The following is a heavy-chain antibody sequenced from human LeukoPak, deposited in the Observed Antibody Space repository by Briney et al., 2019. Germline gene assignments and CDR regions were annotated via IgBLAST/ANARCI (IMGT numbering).Heavy chain of an antibody. J-gene: IGHJ4*02. CDR1: GLTFTNHG. CDR2: VRNDGFDT. V-gene: IGHV3-30*02. Sequence: GGSLGLSCVTSGLTFTNHGFHWLRQAADKGLEWVAFVRNDGFDTYHSNSVKGRFSISRDDSKNTVYLQMNSLRAEDTALYYCARDRGKDYFGDWGQGTQVTVSS. CDR3: ARDRGKDYFGD. D-gene: IGHD4-23*01.